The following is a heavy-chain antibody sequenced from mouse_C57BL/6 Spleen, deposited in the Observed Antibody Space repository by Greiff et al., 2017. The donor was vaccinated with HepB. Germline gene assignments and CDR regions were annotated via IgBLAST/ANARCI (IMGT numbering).Heavy chain of an antibody. Sequence: EESGPGLVKPSQSLSLTCSVTGYSITSGYYWNWIRQFPGNKLEWMGYISYDGSNNYNPSLNNRISITRDTSKNQFFLKLNSVTTEDTATYYCARNSNYDAMDYWGQGTSVTVSS. CDR3: ARNSNYDAMDY. CDR2: ISYDGSN. CDR1: GYSITSGYY. V-gene: IGHV3-6*01. J-gene: IGHJ4*01. D-gene: IGHD2-5*01.